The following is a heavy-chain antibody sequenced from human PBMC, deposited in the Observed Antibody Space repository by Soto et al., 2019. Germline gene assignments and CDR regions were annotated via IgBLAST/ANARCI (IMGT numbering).Heavy chain of an antibody. J-gene: IGHJ3*01. Sequence: PGGSLRLSCAASGFTFEAYSLHWARQLPGKGLEWVAGISGDSGSSGYADSVRGRFTVSRDNAKNSLFLQMSSLSPEDTALYYCTKRRSARPGFDAFDLWGQGTMVTVSS. V-gene: IGHV3-9*01. CDR3: TKRRSARPGFDAFDL. CDR2: ISGDSGSS. CDR1: GFTFEAYS.